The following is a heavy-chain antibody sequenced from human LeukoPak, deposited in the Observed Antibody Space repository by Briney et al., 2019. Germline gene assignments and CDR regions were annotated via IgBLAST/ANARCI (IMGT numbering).Heavy chain of an antibody. CDR2: ISSSSSYT. D-gene: IGHD3-10*01. V-gene: IGHV3-11*06. J-gene: IGHJ3*02. CDR3: ARGTVVLWFGETDAFDI. CDR1: GFTFSDCY. Sequence: GGSLRLSCAASGFTFSDCYMSWIRQAPGKGLEWVSYISSSSSYTNYADSVKGRFTISRDNAKNSLYLQMNSLRAEDTAVYYCARGTVVLWFGETDAFDIWGQGTMVTVSS.